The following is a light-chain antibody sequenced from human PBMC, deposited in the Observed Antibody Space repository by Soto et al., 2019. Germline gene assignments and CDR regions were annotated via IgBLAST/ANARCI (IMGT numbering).Light chain of an antibody. V-gene: IGLV2-23*02. Sequence: QSVLTQPASVSGSPGQSITISCTGSSSDVGVSNLVSWYQQHPGKAPKLIIYEVSQRPSGVSNRFSGSKSGNTASLTISGLQADDGGDYYCCSYANKRWLSGAGTKLTVL. CDR3: CSYANKRWL. J-gene: IGLJ3*02. CDR2: EVS. CDR1: SSDVGVSNL.